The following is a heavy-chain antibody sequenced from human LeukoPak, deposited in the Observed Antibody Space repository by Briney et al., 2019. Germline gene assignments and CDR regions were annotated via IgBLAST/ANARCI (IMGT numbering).Heavy chain of an antibody. Sequence: PSETLSLTCTVSGGSISSYYWSWIRQPPGKGLEWIGYIYYSGSTNYNPSLKSRVTISVDTSKNQFSLKLSSVTAADTAVYYCARLTYYYDSGPTYYFDYWGQGTLVTVSS. V-gene: IGHV4-59*01. CDR2: IYYSGST. CDR1: GGSISSYY. J-gene: IGHJ4*02. CDR3: ARLTYYYDSGPTYYFDY. D-gene: IGHD3-22*01.